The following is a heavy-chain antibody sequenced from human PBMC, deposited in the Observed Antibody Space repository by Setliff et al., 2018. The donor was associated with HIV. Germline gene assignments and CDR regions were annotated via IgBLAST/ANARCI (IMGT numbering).Heavy chain of an antibody. V-gene: IGHV4-59*13. Sequence: PSETLSLTCTVSGGSISTYYWSWIRQAPGRGLEWIGYIYYTGRTNYNPSLKSRVTMSLDSSKKQFSLKLSSVTAADTAVYYCARHQYSSGWFATILDYWGQGTLVTVSS. CDR1: GGSISTYY. J-gene: IGHJ4*02. D-gene: IGHD6-19*01. CDR2: IYYTGRT. CDR3: ARHQYSSGWFATILDY.